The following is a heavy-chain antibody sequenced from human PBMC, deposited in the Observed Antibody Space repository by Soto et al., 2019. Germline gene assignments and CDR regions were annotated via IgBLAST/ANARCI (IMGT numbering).Heavy chain of an antibody. CDR2: IYYSGST. Sequence: QVQLQESGPGLVKPSQTLSLTCTVSGGPISSGDYYWSWIRQPPGKGLEWIGYIYYSGSTYYNPSLKSRVTISVDTSKNQFSLKLSSVTAADTAVYYCARAPSGYRRYNWFDPWGQGTLVTVSS. V-gene: IGHV4-30-4*01. D-gene: IGHD3-16*02. J-gene: IGHJ5*02. CDR1: GGPISSGDYY. CDR3: ARAPSGYRRYNWFDP.